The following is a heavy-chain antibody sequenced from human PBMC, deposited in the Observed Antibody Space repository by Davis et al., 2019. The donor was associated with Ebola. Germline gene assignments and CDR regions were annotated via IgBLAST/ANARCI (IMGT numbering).Heavy chain of an antibody. J-gene: IGHJ3*02. CDR1: GFTFDDYV. D-gene: IGHD3-10*01. CDR2: IIWNSGST. V-gene: IGHV3-20*04. CDR3: ARGSRGSRGDAFDI. Sequence: PGGSLRLSCAASGFTFDDYVMSWVRQAPGKGLAWVCSIIWNSGSTGCADSVKGRFTISRDNAKNSLYLRMNSLRAEDTALYYCARGSRGSRGDAFDIWGQGTMVTVSS.